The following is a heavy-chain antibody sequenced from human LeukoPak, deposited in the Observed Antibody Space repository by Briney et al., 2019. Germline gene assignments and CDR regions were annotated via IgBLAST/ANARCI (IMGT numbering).Heavy chain of an antibody. J-gene: IGHJ4*02. D-gene: IGHD3-22*01. CDR2: IYNTGST. CDR1: GDSISNYY. Sequence: NSSETLSLTCTVSGDSISNYYWSWIRQPPGKGLEWIGYIYNTGSTDYSPSLRSRVTLSVDTSKNQFSLKMTSVTAADTAVYYCAREFDSRFFFDYWGQGILVTVYS. V-gene: IGHV4-59*01. CDR3: AREFDSRFFFDY.